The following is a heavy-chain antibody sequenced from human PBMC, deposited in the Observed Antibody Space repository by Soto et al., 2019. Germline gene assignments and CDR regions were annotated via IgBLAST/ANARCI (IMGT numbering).Heavy chain of an antibody. D-gene: IGHD2-21*02. Sequence: ASVKVSCKASGYTFTSYAMHWVRQAPGQRLEWMGWINAGNGNTKYSQKFQGRVTITRDTSASTAYMELSSLRSEDTAVYYCARSCGGDCYFDYWGQGTLVTVSS. V-gene: IGHV1-3*01. CDR1: GYTFTSYA. CDR2: INAGNGNT. CDR3: ARSCGGDCYFDY. J-gene: IGHJ4*02.